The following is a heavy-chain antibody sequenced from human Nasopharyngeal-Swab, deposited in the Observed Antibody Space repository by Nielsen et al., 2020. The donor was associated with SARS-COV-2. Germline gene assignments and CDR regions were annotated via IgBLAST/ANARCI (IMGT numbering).Heavy chain of an antibody. CDR2: INHSGST. Sequence: SETLSLTCAVYGGSFSGYYWSWIRQPPGKGLEWIGEINHSGSTNYNPSLKSRVTISVDTSKNQFSLKLSSVTAADTAVYYRARGVPKWQWLPKRYYYMDVWGKGTTVTVSS. J-gene: IGHJ6*03. CDR3: ARGVPKWQWLPKRYYYMDV. D-gene: IGHD6-19*01. V-gene: IGHV4-34*01. CDR1: GGSFSGYY.